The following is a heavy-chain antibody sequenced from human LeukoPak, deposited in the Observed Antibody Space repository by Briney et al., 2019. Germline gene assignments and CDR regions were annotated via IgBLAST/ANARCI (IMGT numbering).Heavy chain of an antibody. J-gene: IGHJ4*02. D-gene: IGHD3-22*01. CDR1: GGSFSGYF. CDR3: ARRRYYYDSSGED. V-gene: IGHV4-34*01. CDR2: INHSGVT. Sequence: SETLSLTCAVYGGSFSGYFWSWIRQPPGEGLEWIGEINHSGVTNYNPSLKSRVTISVDTSKNQFSLKLSSVTAADTAVYYCARRRYYYDSSGEDWGQGTLVTVSS.